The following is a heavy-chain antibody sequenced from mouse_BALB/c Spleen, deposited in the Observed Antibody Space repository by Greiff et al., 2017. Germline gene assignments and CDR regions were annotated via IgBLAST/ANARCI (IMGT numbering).Heavy chain of an antibody. CDR3: AITTFDY. Sequence: VQLQQSGAELAKPGASVKMSCKASGYTFTSYWMHWVKQRPGQGLEWIGYINPSTGYTEYNQKFKDKATLTADKSSSTAYMQLSSLTSEDSAVYYCAITTFDYWGQGTTLTVSS. CDR1: GYTFTSYW. D-gene: IGHD1-1*01. V-gene: IGHV1-7*01. CDR2: INPSTGYT. J-gene: IGHJ2*01.